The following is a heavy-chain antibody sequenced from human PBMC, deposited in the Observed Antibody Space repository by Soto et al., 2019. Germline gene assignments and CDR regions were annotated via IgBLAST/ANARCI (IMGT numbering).Heavy chain of an antibody. D-gene: IGHD1-1*01. CDR1: GGSISSGGYY. J-gene: IGHJ4*02. CDR3: ARWPQLEPRFDY. Sequence: QVQLQESGPGLVKPSQTLSLTCTVSGGSISSGGYYWSWIRQHPGKGLEWIGYIYYSGSTYYNPSLKGQVTISVDTSKNQCSLKLSSVTAADTAVYYCARWPQLEPRFDYWGQGTLVTVSS. CDR2: IYYSGST. V-gene: IGHV4-31*01.